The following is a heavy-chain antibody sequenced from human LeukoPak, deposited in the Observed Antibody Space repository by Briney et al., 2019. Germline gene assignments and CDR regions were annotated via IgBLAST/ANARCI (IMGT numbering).Heavy chain of an antibody. CDR1: GGSISSYY. V-gene: IGHV4-4*07. D-gene: IGHD3-10*01. Sequence: SETLSLTCTVSGGSISSYYWSWIRQPAGKGLEWIGRIYSSGSTNYNPSLKSRVTMSVDTSKNQFSLKLSSVTAADTAVYYCARGRYGSGSYRSDYWGQGTLVTVSS. J-gene: IGHJ4*02. CDR3: ARGRYGSGSYRSDY. CDR2: IYSSGST.